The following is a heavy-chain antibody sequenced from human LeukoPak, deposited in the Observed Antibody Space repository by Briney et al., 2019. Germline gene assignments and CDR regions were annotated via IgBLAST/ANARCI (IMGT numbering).Heavy chain of an antibody. CDR3: ARGAYFYGSGINWFDP. Sequence: PSETLSLTCTVSGYSISSGYYWGWIRQPPGKGLEWIGSIYHSGSTYYNPSLKSRVTISVDTSKNQFSLKLSSVTAADTAVYYCARGAYFYGSGINWFDPWGQGTLITVSS. CDR2: IYHSGST. D-gene: IGHD3-10*01. J-gene: IGHJ5*02. CDR1: GYSISSGYY. V-gene: IGHV4-38-2*02.